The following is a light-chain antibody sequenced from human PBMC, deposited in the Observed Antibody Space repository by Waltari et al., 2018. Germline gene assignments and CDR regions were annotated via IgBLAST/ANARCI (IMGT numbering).Light chain of an antibody. CDR3: QHYVRLPAT. Sequence: EIVLTQSPGTLSLSPGERATLSCRASQSVSTTLAWYQQKPGQAPRLLIYGASTRATGIPERFSGGGSGTDFSLTISRLEPEDFAVYYCQHYVRLPATFGQGTKVEIK. V-gene: IGKV3-20*01. CDR2: GAS. J-gene: IGKJ1*01. CDR1: QSVSTT.